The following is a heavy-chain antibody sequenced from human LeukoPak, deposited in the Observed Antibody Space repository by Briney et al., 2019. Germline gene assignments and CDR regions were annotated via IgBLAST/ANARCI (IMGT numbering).Heavy chain of an antibody. D-gene: IGHD4-17*01. CDR1: GGTFSSYA. Sequence: SVKVSCKASGGTFSSYAISWVRQAPGQGLEWMGGIIPIFGTANYAQKFQGRVTITADESTSTAYTELSSLRSEDTAVYYCARLSGASFATAFDYWGQGTLVTVSS. V-gene: IGHV1-69*13. J-gene: IGHJ4*02. CDR2: IIPIFGTA. CDR3: ARLSGASFATAFDY.